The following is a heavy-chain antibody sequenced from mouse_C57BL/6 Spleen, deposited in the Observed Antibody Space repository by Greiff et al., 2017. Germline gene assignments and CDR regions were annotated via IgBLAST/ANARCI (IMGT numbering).Heavy chain of an antibody. D-gene: IGHD2-4*01. Sequence: QVQLQQSGAELVKPGASVKMSCKASGYTFTSYWITWVKQRPGQGLEWIGDIYPGSGSTNYNEKFKSKATLTVDTSSSTAYMQLSSLTSEDSADYYCARGGYDYDDAMDYWGQGTSVTVSS. CDR1: GYTFTSYW. V-gene: IGHV1-55*01. CDR2: IYPGSGST. J-gene: IGHJ4*01. CDR3: ARGGYDYDDAMDY.